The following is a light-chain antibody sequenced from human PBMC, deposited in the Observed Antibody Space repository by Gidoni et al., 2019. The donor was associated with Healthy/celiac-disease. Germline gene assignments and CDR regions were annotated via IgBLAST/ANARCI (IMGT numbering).Light chain of an antibody. CDR1: QSISSY. J-gene: IGKJ4*01. V-gene: IGKV1-39*01. CDR2: AAS. CDR3: QQSYSTPRLT. Sequence: DIQMTQSPSSLSASVRDRVTITCRARQSISSYLNWYQQKPGKAPKLLIYAASSLQSGVPSRFSGSGSGTDFTLTISSLQPEDFATYYCQQSYSTPRLTFGGGTKVEIK.